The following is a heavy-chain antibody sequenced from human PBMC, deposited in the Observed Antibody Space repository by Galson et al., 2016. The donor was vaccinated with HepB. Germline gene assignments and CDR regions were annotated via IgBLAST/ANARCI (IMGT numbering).Heavy chain of an antibody. CDR3: ARMQWLVDWYLDL. CDR2: IYPGDSDT. CDR1: GYNFASSW. D-gene: IGHD6-19*01. J-gene: IGHJ2*01. Sequence: QSGAEVKKPGGSLQISCNGSGYNFASSWIVWARQRPGKGMEWMGIIYPGDSDTRYSSSFQGQVTISADKSISTAYLEWSSLEASDSAVYYCARMQWLVDWYLDLWGQGTLVTVSS. V-gene: IGHV5-51*01.